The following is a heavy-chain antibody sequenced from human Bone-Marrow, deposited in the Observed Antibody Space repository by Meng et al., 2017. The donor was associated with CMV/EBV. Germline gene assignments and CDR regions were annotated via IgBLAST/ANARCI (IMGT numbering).Heavy chain of an antibody. CDR1: VCNFRNDA. V-gene: IGHV1-69*05. J-gene: IGHJ4*02. Sequence: SVNVSCKDSVCNFRNDAFCWVRQAPGQGLEWVGGVISLFGTPNYAQKFQGRVTITTDESTTTVYMEMSSLRSDDTALFYCAILRVGYCSSPSCPPAYWGQGTLVTVSS. D-gene: IGHD2-2*01. CDR3: AILRVGYCSSPSCPPAY. CDR2: VISLFGTP.